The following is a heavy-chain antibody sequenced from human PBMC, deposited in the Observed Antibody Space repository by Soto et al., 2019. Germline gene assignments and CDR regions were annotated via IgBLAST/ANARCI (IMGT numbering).Heavy chain of an antibody. Sequence: GSLRLSCAASGFIFISYAMSWVRQAPWKGLEWVSAISGSGGSTYYADSVKGRFTISRDNSKNTLYLQMNSLRAEDTAVYYCAKDQKKDIVVGPAAPFPYFDYWGQGTLVTVSS. CDR3: AKDQKKDIVVGPAAPFPYFDY. V-gene: IGHV3-23*01. J-gene: IGHJ4*02. D-gene: IGHD2-2*01. CDR2: ISGSGGST. CDR1: GFIFISYA.